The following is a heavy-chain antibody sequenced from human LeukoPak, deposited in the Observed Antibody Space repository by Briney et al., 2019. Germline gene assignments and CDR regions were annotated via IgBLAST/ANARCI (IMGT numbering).Heavy chain of an antibody. J-gene: IGHJ4*02. Sequence: GGSLRLSCVAPGFTFSTGRMKCVRQAPGKGLERVASIKEDGSDKYYVDSVKGRFSISRDNAKNSLYLQMNSLRTEDTAVYYCAKGGHYNFDYWGQGTLVTVSS. CDR1: GFTFSTGR. CDR3: AKGGHYNFDY. V-gene: IGHV3-7*01. CDR2: IKEDGSDK. D-gene: IGHD4-11*01.